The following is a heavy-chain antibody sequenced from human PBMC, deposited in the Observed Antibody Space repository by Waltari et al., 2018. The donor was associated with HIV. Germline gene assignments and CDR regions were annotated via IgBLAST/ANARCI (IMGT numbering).Heavy chain of an antibody. CDR3: TTGSSGAEDY. CDR2: IKSKQSGGTV. D-gene: IGHD3-22*01. J-gene: IGHJ4*02. Sequence: EVQLVESGGGLVKPGESLRVSCAAPGFDFNKYWMSWFRQAPEKGLEWVGRIKSKQSGGTVDYAAPVKGRFTISRDDSKNMMYLQMDSLESEDTAVYYCTTGSSGAEDYWGQGTLVTVSS. V-gene: IGHV3-15*01. CDR1: GFDFNKYW.